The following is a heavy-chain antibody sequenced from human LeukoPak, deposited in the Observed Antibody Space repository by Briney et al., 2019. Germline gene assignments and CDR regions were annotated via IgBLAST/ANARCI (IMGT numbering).Heavy chain of an antibody. J-gene: IGHJ6*02. V-gene: IGHV3-21*01. CDR1: GFTFSTYS. CDR3: ARGDGSGRHYYYYGMDV. CDR2: ITVSSSSDI. D-gene: IGHD3-22*01. Sequence: GGSLRLSCAASGFTFSTYSMNWVRQAPGKGLEWVSSITVSSSSDIFYADSVKGRFTISRDNAKNSLYLQMNSLRAEDTAVYYCARGDGSGRHYYYYGMDVWGQGTTVTVSS.